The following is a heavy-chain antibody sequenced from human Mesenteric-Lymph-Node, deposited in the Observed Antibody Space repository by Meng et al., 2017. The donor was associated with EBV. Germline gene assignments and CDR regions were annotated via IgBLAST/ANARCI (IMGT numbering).Heavy chain of an antibody. CDR1: GGAVSSGNCS. V-gene: IGHV4-61*01. D-gene: IGHD5-24*01. Sequence: ESGTGVVKGSGTVALTCTFSGGAVSSGNCSWRWIRQCPGTGLDWIGNIYYSGSTNYTPSLKSRLTISRDTYKNQFSLKLTSVSAADTAVYYCTRDGITRNWFDSWDQGTLVTVSS. CDR2: IYYSGST. J-gene: IGHJ5*01. CDR3: TRDGITRNWFDS.